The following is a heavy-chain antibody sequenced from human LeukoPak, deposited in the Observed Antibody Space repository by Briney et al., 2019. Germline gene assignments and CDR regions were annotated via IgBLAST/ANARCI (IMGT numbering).Heavy chain of an antibody. CDR3: GRSLGSYDSSGYYSDY. Sequence: SVKVSCKASGGTFSSYAISWVRQAPGQGLEWMGRIIPILGIANYAQKFQGRVTITADKSTSTAYMELSSLRSGDTAVYYCGRSLGSYDSSGYYSDYWGQGTLVTVSS. D-gene: IGHD3-22*01. V-gene: IGHV1-69*04. J-gene: IGHJ4*02. CDR2: IIPILGIA. CDR1: GGTFSSYA.